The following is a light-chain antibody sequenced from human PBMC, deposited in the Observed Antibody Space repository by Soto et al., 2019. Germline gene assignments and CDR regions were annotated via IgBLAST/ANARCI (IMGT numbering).Light chain of an antibody. CDR3: GGWDDSLSGPV. CDR1: SSNIGSNY. J-gene: IGLJ2*01. CDR2: RNN. V-gene: IGLV1-47*01. Sequence: QAVVTQPPSASGTPGQRVNISCSGSSSNIGSNYVYWYRQFPGTAPKLLIQRNNQRPSGVPARFSGSKSGTSASLAIIGLRSEDEADYYCGGWDDSLSGPVFGGGTKLTVL.